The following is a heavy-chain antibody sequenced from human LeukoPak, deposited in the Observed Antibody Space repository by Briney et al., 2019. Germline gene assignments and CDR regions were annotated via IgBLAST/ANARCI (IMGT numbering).Heavy chain of an antibody. CDR2: ISYDGSNK. Sequence: PGRSLRLSCVASGFTFSSYGMHWVRQAPGKGLEWVAVISYDGSNKYYADSVKGRFTISRDNSKSTLYLQMNSLRAEDTAVYYCAKMGMIVAPGYGMDVWGQGTTVTVSS. V-gene: IGHV3-30*18. J-gene: IGHJ6*02. CDR3: AKMGMIVAPGYGMDV. D-gene: IGHD3-22*01. CDR1: GFTFSSYG.